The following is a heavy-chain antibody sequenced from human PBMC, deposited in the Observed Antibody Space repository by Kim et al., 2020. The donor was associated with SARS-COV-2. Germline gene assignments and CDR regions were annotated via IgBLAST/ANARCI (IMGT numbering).Heavy chain of an antibody. CDR2: INTNTGNP. V-gene: IGHV7-4-1*02. D-gene: IGHD6-13*01. Sequence: ASVKVSCKASGYTFTSYAMNWVRQAPGQGLEWMGWINTNTGNPTYAQGFTGRFVFSLDTSVSTAYLQISSLKAEDTAVYYCARASSSSWYSLYYYYGMDVWGQGTTVTVSS. J-gene: IGHJ6*02. CDR1: GYTFTSYA. CDR3: ARASSSSWYSLYYYYGMDV.